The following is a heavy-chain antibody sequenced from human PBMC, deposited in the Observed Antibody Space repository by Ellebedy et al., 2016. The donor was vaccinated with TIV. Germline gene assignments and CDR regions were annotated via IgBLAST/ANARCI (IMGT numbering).Heavy chain of an antibody. CDR3: ARFASTVTTVDY. CDR2: ISYDGSNK. V-gene: IGHV3-30*03. CDR1: GFTFSSYG. Sequence: GESLKISCAASGFTFSSYGMHWVRQAPGKGLEWVEVISYDGSNKYYADSVKGRFTISRDNSKNTLYLQMNSLRVEDTAVYYCARFASTVTTVDYWGQGTLVTVSS. J-gene: IGHJ4*02. D-gene: IGHD4-17*01.